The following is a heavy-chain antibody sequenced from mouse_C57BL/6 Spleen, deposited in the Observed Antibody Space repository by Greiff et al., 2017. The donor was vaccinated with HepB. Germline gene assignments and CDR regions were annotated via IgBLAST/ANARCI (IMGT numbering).Heavy chain of an antibody. D-gene: IGHD2-4*01. CDR1: GYTFTSYW. V-gene: IGHV1-52*01. CDR2: IDPSDSET. CDR3: ARGEGDYDGYFDV. Sequence: VQLQQSGAELVRPGSSVKLSCKASGYTFTSYWMHWVKQRPIQGLEWIGNIDPSDSETHYNQKFKDKATLTVDKSSSTAYMQLSSLTSEDSAVYYCARGEGDYDGYFDVWGTGTTVTVSS. J-gene: IGHJ1*03.